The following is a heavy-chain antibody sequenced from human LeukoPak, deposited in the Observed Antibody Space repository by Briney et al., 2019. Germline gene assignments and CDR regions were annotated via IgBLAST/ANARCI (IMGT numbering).Heavy chain of an antibody. CDR2: IIPIFGTA. Sequence: SVKVSCKASGGTFSSYAISWVRQAPGQGLEWMGGIIPIFGTANYAQKFQGRVTITTDESTSTAYMELSSLRSDDTAVYYCARDLATVATPYFDYWGQGTLVTVSS. CDR3: ARDLATVATPYFDY. J-gene: IGHJ4*02. V-gene: IGHV1-69*05. CDR1: GGTFSSYA. D-gene: IGHD4-23*01.